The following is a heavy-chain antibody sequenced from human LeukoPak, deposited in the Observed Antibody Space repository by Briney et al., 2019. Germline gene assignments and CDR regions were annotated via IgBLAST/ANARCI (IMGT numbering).Heavy chain of an antibody. CDR2: IWYDGSNK. CDR3: ARDLSVVVPAAIPFDY. J-gene: IGHJ4*02. V-gene: IGHV3-33*01. D-gene: IGHD2-2*01. CDR1: GFTFSSYG. Sequence: GGSLRLSCAASGFTFSSYGMHWVRQAPGKGLAWVAVIWYDGSNKYYADSVKGRFTISRDNSKNTLYLQMNSLRAEDTAVYYCARDLSVVVPAAIPFDYWGQGTLVTVSS.